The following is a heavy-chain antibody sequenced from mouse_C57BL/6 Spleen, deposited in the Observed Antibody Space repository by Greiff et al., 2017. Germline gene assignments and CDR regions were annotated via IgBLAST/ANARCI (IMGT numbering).Heavy chain of an antibody. D-gene: IGHD1-2*01. CDR2: ISSGSSTI. Sequence: EVKVEESGGGLVKPGGSLKLSCAASGFTFSDYGMHWVRQAPEKGLEWVAYISSGSSTIYYADTVKGRFTISRDNAKNTLFLQMTSLRSEDTAMYYCARGTPFDGTYWYFDVWGTGTTVTVSS. V-gene: IGHV5-17*01. CDR3: ARGTPFDGTYWYFDV. CDR1: GFTFSDYG. J-gene: IGHJ1*03.